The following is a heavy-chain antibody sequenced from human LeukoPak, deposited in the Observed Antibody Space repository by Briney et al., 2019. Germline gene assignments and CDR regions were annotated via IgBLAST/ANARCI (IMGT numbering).Heavy chain of an antibody. Sequence: SETLSLTCTVSGGSISSYYWSWIRQPPGKGLEWIGYVSYTGSTNYSPSLKSRVTISVDTSKNQFSLKLSSVTAADTAVYYCARDLLGYGFGPWGQGTLVTVSS. V-gene: IGHV4-59*01. D-gene: IGHD3-10*01. J-gene: IGHJ5*02. CDR1: GGSISSYY. CDR2: VSYTGST. CDR3: ARDLLGYGFGP.